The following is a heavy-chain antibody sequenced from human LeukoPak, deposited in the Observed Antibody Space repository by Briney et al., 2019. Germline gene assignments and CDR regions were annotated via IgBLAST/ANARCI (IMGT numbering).Heavy chain of an antibody. CDR2: IYYSGST. CDR3: ARLAYYDSSGYYGHDAFDI. D-gene: IGHD3-22*01. J-gene: IGHJ3*02. Sequence: SETLSLTCTVSGGSISSYYWSWIRQPPGKGLEWIGSIYYSGSTYYNPSLKSRVTISVDTSKNQFSLKLSSVTAADTAVYYCARLAYYDSSGYYGHDAFDIWGQGTMVTVSS. V-gene: IGHV4-59*05. CDR1: GGSISSYY.